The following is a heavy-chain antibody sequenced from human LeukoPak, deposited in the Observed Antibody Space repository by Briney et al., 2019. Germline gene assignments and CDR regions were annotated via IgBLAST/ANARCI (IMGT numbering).Heavy chain of an antibody. CDR1: GFTFSSYT. CDR2: IFYSGST. CDR3: AKSNGYGLVDI. D-gene: IGHD3-10*01. Sequence: AGGSLRLSCAASGFTFSSYTMSWVRQAPGKGLEWIGNIFYSGSTYYSPSLKSRVTISLDTSRNLFSLKLNSVTAADTAVYYCAKSNGYGLVDIWGQGTMVTVSS. J-gene: IGHJ3*02. V-gene: IGHV4-38-2*01.